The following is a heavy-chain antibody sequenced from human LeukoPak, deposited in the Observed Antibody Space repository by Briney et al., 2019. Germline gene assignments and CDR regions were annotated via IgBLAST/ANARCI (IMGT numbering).Heavy chain of an antibody. CDR2: ISSNGGST. CDR3: VKVSLGYCSSTSCYAEGLFDI. J-gene: IGHJ3*02. CDR1: GFTFSSYA. V-gene: IGHV3-64D*06. D-gene: IGHD2-2*03. Sequence: GGSLRLSCSASGFTFSSYAMHWVRQAPGKGLEYVSAISSNGGSTYYADSAKGRFTISRDNSKNTLYLQMSSLRAEDTAVYYCVKVSLGYCSSTSCYAEGLFDIWGQGTMVTVSS.